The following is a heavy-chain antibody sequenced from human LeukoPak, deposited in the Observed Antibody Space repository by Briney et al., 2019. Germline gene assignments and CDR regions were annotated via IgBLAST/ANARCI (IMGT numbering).Heavy chain of an antibody. Sequence: PGGSLRLSCVASGFTVSSNYMSWVRQTPGQGRLEWVSVIYTDGRTFYTGSVTGRFTISRDNSKNTLYLQMNSLRAEDTAVYYCARGQIYGTVSYFFDHWGQGTLVTVSS. D-gene: IGHD3-10*01. CDR3: ARGQIYGTVSYFFDH. V-gene: IGHV3-66*01. CDR1: GFTVSSNY. CDR2: IYTDGRT. J-gene: IGHJ4*02.